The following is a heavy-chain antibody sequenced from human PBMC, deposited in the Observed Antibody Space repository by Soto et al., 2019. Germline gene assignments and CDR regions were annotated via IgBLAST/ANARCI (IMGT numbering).Heavy chain of an antibody. D-gene: IGHD3-9*01. Sequence: PGESLKISCKGSGYSFTSYWIGWVRQMPGKGLEWMGIIYPGDSDTRYSPSFQGQVTISADKSISTAYLQWSSLKASDTAMYYCARLHGYYDILTGYWDYYYYYMDVWGKGTTVTVSS. CDR2: IYPGDSDT. CDR1: GYSFTSYW. CDR3: ARLHGYYDILTGYWDYYYYYMDV. J-gene: IGHJ6*03. V-gene: IGHV5-51*01.